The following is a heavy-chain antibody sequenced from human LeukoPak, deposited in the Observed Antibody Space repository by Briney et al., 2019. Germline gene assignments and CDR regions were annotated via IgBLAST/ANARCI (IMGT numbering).Heavy chain of an antibody. CDR3: ARESSGWLQLFDY. CDR2: ISSGGST. D-gene: IGHD5-24*01. CDR1: GFTVRSKY. Sequence: GGSLRLSCAASGFTVRSKYMSSVRQAPGKGLEWGLVISSGGSTYYADSLKGRLTLSRYTSKKTVYLQMNSLRAEDTAVYYCARESSGWLQLFDYWGQGTLVTVSS. V-gene: IGHV3-66*01. J-gene: IGHJ4*02.